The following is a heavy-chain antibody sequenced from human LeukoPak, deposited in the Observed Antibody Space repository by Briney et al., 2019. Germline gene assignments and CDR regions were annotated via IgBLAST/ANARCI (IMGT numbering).Heavy chain of an antibody. D-gene: IGHD1-26*01. V-gene: IGHV3-53*01. J-gene: IGHJ6*03. CDR3: ARDRGFLYRGFYYYYMDV. CDR1: GFTVSSNY. CDR2: IYSGGST. Sequence: GGSLRLSCAASGFTVSSNYMSWVRQAPGKGLEWVSVIYSGGSTYYADSVKGRFTISRDNSKNTLYLQMNSLRAEDTAVYCCARDRGFLYRGFYYYYMDVWGKGTTVTVSS.